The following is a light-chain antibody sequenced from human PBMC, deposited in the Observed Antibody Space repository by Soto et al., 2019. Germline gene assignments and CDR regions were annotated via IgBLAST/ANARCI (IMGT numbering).Light chain of an antibody. V-gene: IGKV3-11*01. CDR1: QSVSSY. Sequence: EIMLTQSPATLSLSPGERATLSCRASQSVSSYLAWYQQKPGQAPRLLIYDASNRATGIPARFSGSGSGTDFTLTISRLEPEDFAVYYCQQYGSSGTFGQGSKVEIK. CDR3: QQYGSSGT. J-gene: IGKJ1*01. CDR2: DAS.